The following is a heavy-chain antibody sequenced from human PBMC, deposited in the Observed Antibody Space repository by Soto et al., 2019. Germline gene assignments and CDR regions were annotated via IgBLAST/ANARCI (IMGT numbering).Heavy chain of an antibody. V-gene: IGHV1-69*01. CDR2: IIPLFNVA. CDR1: GGTFSNFA. CDR3: ADSGMDVRGEDYKDTEGLEI. Sequence: QVQLVQSGPEVKKPGSSVKVSCEASGGTFSNFAVNWVRQAPGQGLEWVGGIIPLFNVAKYAQKFEGRITIVADDSTSTAYRDLSILRSDDTAVYYCADSGMDVRGEDYKDTEGLEIWGQGTMVTVSS. J-gene: IGHJ3*02. D-gene: IGHD3-10*01.